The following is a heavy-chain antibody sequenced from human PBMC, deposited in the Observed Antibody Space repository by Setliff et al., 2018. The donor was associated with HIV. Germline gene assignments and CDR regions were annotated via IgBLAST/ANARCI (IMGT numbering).Heavy chain of an antibody. V-gene: IGHV4-61*02. D-gene: IGHD3-16*01. CDR3: ARSGGPTFDP. CDR2: IYTSGST. Sequence: PSETLSLTCTVSGGSISSGSYYWNWIRQPAGKGLEWIGRIYTSGSTNYNPSLKSRVTISVDTSKNHFSLKLRSVTAADTAVYYCARSGGPTFDPWGQGTQVTVSS. CDR1: GGSISSGSYY. J-gene: IGHJ5*02.